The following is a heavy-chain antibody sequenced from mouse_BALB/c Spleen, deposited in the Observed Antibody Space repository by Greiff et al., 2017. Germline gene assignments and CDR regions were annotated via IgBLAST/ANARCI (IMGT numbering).Heavy chain of an antibody. CDR2: ISSGGGST. Sequence: EVKLVESGGGLVKPGGSLKLSCAASGFAFSSYDMSWVRQTPEKRLEWVAYISSGGGSTYYPDTVKGRFTISRDNAKNTLYLQMSSLKSEDTAMYYCARGANYGYFDVWGAGTTVTVSS. CDR3: ARGANYGYFDV. CDR1: GFAFSSYD. J-gene: IGHJ1*01. V-gene: IGHV5-12-1*01. D-gene: IGHD3-1*01.